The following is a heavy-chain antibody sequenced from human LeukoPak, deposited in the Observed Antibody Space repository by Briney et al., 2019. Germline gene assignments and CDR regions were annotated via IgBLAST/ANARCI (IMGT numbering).Heavy chain of an antibody. V-gene: IGHV4-39*01. CDR1: GDSISGSSYY. D-gene: IGHD1-26*01. CDR2: IYYSGST. J-gene: IGHJ4*02. CDR3: ASRVVGATSFYY. Sequence: SETLSLTCTVSGDSISGSSYYWGWIRQPPGKGLEWIGSIYYSGSTYYNPSLKSRVTISVDTSKNQFSLKLSSVTAADTAVYYCASRVVGATSFYYWGQGTLVTVSS.